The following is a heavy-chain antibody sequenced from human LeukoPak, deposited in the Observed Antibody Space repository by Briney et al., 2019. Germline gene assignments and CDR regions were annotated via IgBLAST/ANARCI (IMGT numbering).Heavy chain of an antibody. Sequence: PSETLSLTCTVSGGSISSGGYYWSWIRQPPGKGLEWIGYIYHSGSTYYNPSLKSRVTISVDRSKNQFSLKLSSVTAADTAVYYCASGRTNPKLRFLEWLPFDYWGQGTLVTVSS. CDR2: IYHSGST. V-gene: IGHV4-30-2*01. J-gene: IGHJ4*02. CDR3: ASGRTNPKLRFLEWLPFDY. D-gene: IGHD3-3*01. CDR1: GGSISSGGYY.